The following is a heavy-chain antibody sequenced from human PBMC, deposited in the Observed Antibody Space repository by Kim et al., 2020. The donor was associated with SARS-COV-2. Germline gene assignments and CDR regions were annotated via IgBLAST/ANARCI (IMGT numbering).Heavy chain of an antibody. J-gene: IGHJ6*02. V-gene: IGHV3-33*01. CDR2: IWYDGSNK. D-gene: IGHD3-10*01. CDR3: ARDDITYGSGSYYKALYYYYGMDV. Sequence: GGSLRLSCAASGFTFSSYGMHWVRQAPGKGLEWVAVIWYDGSNKYYADSVKGRFTISRDNSKNTLYLQMNSLRAEDTAVYYCARDDITYGSGSYYKALYYYYGMDVWGQGTTVTVSS. CDR1: GFTFSSYG.